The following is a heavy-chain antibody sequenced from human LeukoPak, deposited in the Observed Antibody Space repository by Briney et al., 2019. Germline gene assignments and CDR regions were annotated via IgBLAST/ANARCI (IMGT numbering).Heavy chain of an antibody. J-gene: IGHJ6*03. CDR3: ARSLRAAASLYYYYMDV. Sequence: SETLSLTCTVSGGSISSYYWSWIRQPPGKGLEWIGYIYYSGSTNNNPSLKSRVTISVDTSKNQFSLKLSSVTAEDTAVYYCARSLRAAASLYYYYMDVWGKGTTVTVSS. CDR1: GGSISSYY. D-gene: IGHD3-16*02. CDR2: IYYSGST. V-gene: IGHV4-59*01.